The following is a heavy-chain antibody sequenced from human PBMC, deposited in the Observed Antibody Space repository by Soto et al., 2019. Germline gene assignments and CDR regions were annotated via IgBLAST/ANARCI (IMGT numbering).Heavy chain of an antibody. CDR1: GGSIRSGSHY. CDR2: IYYSGST. D-gene: IGHD3-16*01. CDR3: AREGGDGIDY. V-gene: IGHV4-31*03. J-gene: IGHJ4*02. Sequence: SETLSLTCTVSGGSIRSGSHYWSWIRQHPGKGLEWIGYIYYSGSTYYNPSLKSRITISISTSKNQFSLKLTSVTAAVTAVYYCAREGGDGIDYWGQGTLVTVSS.